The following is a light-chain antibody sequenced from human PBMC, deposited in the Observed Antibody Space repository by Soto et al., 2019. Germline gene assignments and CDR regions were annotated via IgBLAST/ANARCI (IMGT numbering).Light chain of an antibody. CDR3: AAWDDSLSALV. Sequence: QSVLTQPPSAYGTPGQRVTISCSDSSSNIESNYVYWYQQLPGSAPKLLIYRNDQRPSGVPDRFSGSKSGTSASLAISGLRSEDEADYYCAAWDDSLSALVFGGGTKLTVL. V-gene: IGLV1-47*01. J-gene: IGLJ3*02. CDR2: RND. CDR1: SSNIESNY.